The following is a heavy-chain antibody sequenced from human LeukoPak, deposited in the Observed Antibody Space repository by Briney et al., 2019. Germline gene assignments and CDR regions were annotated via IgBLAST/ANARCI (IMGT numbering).Heavy chain of an antibody. Sequence: MPSETLSLTCAVYGGSFSSYYWSWIRQPPGKGLEWIGEINHSGSTNYNPSLKSRVTISVDTSKNQFSLKLSSVTAADTAVYYCAITISGKLRCFDYWGQGTLVTVSS. J-gene: IGHJ4*02. D-gene: IGHD3-10*02. V-gene: IGHV4-34*01. CDR1: GGSFSSYY. CDR3: AITISGKLRCFDY. CDR2: INHSGST.